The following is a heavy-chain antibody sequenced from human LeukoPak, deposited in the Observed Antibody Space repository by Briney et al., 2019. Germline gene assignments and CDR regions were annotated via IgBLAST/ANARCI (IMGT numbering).Heavy chain of an antibody. J-gene: IGHJ3*02. D-gene: IGHD6-19*01. CDR3: ARDLGYSSGYETHDAFDI. CDR1: GGSFSGYY. V-gene: IGHV4-34*01. CDR2: IDHSGST. Sequence: SETLSLTCAVYGGSFSGYYWSWIRQPPGKGLEWIGEIDHSGSTNYNPSLKSRVTISVDTSKNQFSLKLSSVTAADTAVYYCARDLGYSSGYETHDAFDIWGQGTMVTVSS.